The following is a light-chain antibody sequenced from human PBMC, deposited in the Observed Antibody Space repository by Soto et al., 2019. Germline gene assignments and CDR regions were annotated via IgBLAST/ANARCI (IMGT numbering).Light chain of an antibody. CDR2: RNN. Sequence: QSVLTQPPSASGTPGQRVTISCSGSSSNIGSNSVNWYRQLPGTAPKLLIYRNNQRPSGVPDRFSSSKSGTSASLAISGLQSEDEAHYYCAAWDDSLDGGVFGGGTKVTVL. CDR3: AAWDDSLDGGV. J-gene: IGLJ3*02. V-gene: IGLV1-44*01. CDR1: SSNIGSNS.